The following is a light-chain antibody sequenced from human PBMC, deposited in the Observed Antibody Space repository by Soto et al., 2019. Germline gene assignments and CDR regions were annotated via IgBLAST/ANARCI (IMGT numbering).Light chain of an antibody. J-gene: IGKJ1*01. CDR1: QSVSSSY. Sequence: EIVSTQSPGTLSLSPGERATLSCRASQSVSSSYLAWYQQKPGQAPRLLIYGASSRATGIPDRFSGSGSGTDFTLTISRLEPEDFAVYYCQQYGSSPWTFGQGTKV. CDR3: QQYGSSPWT. V-gene: IGKV3-20*01. CDR2: GAS.